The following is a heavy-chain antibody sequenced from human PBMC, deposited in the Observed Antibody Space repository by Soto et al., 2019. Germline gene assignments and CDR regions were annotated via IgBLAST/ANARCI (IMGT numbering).Heavy chain of an antibody. J-gene: IGHJ4*01. CDR2: IYSGGST. D-gene: IGHD1-7*01. CDR1: GFTVSSNY. CDR3: ARLWNSASDEGGH. Sequence: GGSLRLSCAASGFTVSSNYMSWVRQAPGKGLEWVSVIYSGGSTYYADSVKGRFTISRHNSKNTLYLQMNSLRAEDTAVYYCARLWNSASDEGGHWGQATLFPDPS. V-gene: IGHV3-53*04.